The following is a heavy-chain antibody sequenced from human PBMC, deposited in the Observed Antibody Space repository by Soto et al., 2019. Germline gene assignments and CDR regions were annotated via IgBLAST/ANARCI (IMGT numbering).Heavy chain of an antibody. CDR1: GFTFDDYG. J-gene: IGHJ4*02. CDR3: ARALSRHDHYFDS. D-gene: IGHD5-12*01. Sequence: EVQLVQSGGSVVRPGGSLRLSCTASGFTFDDYGMAWVRQFPGKGLEWVSGVNWSGGKSGYADSVKGRFTISRDNAKKNPYLHMNSLRAGDTAFYYCARALSRHDHYFDSWGQGTLVTVST. CDR2: VNWSGGKS. V-gene: IGHV3-20*04.